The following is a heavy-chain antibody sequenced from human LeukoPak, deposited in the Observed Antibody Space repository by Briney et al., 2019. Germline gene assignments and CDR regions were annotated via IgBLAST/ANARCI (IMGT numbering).Heavy chain of an antibody. CDR2: INHSGST. CDR3: ARGMKDGYNFRPVDY. J-gene: IGHJ4*02. D-gene: IGHD5-24*01. Sequence: PSETLSLTCAVYGGSFSGYYWSWIRQPPGKGLEWIGEINHSGSTYYNPSLKSRVTMSVDTSKNQFSLKPNSVTAADTAVYYCARGMKDGYNFRPVDYWGQGTLVTVSS. V-gene: IGHV4-34*01. CDR1: GGSFSGYY.